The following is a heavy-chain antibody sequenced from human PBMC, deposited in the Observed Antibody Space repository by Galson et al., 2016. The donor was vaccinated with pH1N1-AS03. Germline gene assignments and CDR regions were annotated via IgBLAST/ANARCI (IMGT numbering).Heavy chain of an antibody. CDR1: GYTFTGHW. Sequence: SVKVSCKASGYTFTGHWIHWVRQAPGQGPEWMGWINPNGGDTKYAQKFQGRVTMTRDTSITTAYLELSGLRSDDTAVYSCATFRRFYGSSGPTTPYGLDVWGQGTTVTVSS. J-gene: IGHJ6*02. CDR2: INPNGGDT. CDR3: ATFRRFYGSSGPTTPYGLDV. V-gene: IGHV1-2*02. D-gene: IGHD3-22*01.